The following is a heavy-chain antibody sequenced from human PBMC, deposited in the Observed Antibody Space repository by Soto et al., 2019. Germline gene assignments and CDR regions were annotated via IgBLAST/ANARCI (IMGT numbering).Heavy chain of an antibody. CDR2: IYYSGST. CDR1: GGSISSGGYY. Sequence: QVQLQESGPGLVKPSQTLSLTCTVSGGSISSGGYYWSWTRQHPGKVLEWIGYIYYSGSTYYTPSLKSRVTIAIDTSKNLFSLKLTSVNAANTAVYYCARSVSPWGQGTLVTVSS. CDR3: ARSVSP. J-gene: IGHJ5*02. V-gene: IGHV4-31*03.